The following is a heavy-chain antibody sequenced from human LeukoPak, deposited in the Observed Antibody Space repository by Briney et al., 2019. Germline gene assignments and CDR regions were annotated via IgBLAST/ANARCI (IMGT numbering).Heavy chain of an antibody. V-gene: IGHV3-30-3*01. CDR3: ARDPTYYGSGSYFDY. CDR2: ISYDGSNK. J-gene: IGHJ4*02. Sequence: GRSLRLSCAASGFTFSSYAMHWVRQAPGKGLEWVAVISYDGSNKYYADSVKGRFTISRDNSKNTLYLQMNSLRAEDTAVYYCARDPTYYGSGSYFDYWGQGTLVTVSS. D-gene: IGHD3-10*01. CDR1: GFTFSSYA.